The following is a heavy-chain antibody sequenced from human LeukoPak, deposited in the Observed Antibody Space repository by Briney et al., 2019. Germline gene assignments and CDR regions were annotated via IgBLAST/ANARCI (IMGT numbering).Heavy chain of an antibody. CDR1: GYTFTGYY. V-gene: IGHV1-2*02. J-gene: IGHJ3*02. CDR3: VRSGYCYGGTCHSGAFDI. Sequence: ASVKVSCKASGYTFTGYYMHWVRQATGQGLEWMGWINPNSGGTNYAQKFQGRVTMTRDTSTSTAYMELRSLRSDDTAVYYCVRSGYCYGGTCHSGAFDIWGQGTVVTVSS. CDR2: INPNSGGT. D-gene: IGHD2-15*01.